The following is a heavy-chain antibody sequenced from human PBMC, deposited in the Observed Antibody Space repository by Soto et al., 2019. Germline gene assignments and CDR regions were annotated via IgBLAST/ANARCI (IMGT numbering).Heavy chain of an antibody. Sequence: PGGSLRLSCAASGFTFSTYSMNWVRQAPGKGLEWVSSISSSGTYIHYADSLKGRFTISRDNAKNSLYLQMISLSAEDTAVYYCARAPSGCSSTSCWSYYALDVRHQRTTCAVCS. D-gene: IGHD2-2*01. CDR1: GFTFSTYS. V-gene: IGHV3-21*01. CDR2: ISSSGTYI. CDR3: ARAPSGCSSTSCWSYYALDV. J-gene: IGHJ6*02.